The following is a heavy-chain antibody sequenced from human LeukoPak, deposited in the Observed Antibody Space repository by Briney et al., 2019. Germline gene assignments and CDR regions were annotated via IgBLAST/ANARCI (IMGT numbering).Heavy chain of an antibody. CDR3: ARGSGSYYRGYFDY. J-gene: IGHJ4*02. CDR2: ISSSSSYI. V-gene: IGHV3-21*01. Sequence: GGSLRLSCAASGFTFSSYSMNWVRQAPGKGLEWVSSISSSSSYIYYADSVKGRFTISRDNAKNSLYLQMNSLRAEDTAVYYCARGSGSYYRGYFDYWGQGTLVTVSS. D-gene: IGHD1-26*01. CDR1: GFTFSSYS.